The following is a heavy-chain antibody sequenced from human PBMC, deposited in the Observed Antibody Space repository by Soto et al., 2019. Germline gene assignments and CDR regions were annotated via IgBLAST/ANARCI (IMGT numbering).Heavy chain of an antibody. CDR3: ASGSSYYYYYLDL. CDR1: GYTFTSYD. CDR2: MNPNSGNT. J-gene: IGHJ6*03. V-gene: IGHV1-8*01. D-gene: IGHD6-6*01. Sequence: SSVKVSCKASGYTFTSYDINWVRQATGQGLEWMGWMNPNSGNTGYAQKFQGRVTMTRNTSISTAYMELSSLRSEDTAVYYCASGSSYYYYYLDLGGKGTTVTVPS.